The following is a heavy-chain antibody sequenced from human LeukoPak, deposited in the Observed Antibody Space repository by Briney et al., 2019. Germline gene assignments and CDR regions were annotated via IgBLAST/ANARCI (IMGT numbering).Heavy chain of an antibody. Sequence: GGSLRLSCAASGFTFSSYEMNSVRQAPGKGLEWVSYISSSGSTIYYADSVKGRFTISRDNAKNSLYLQMNSLRAEDTAVYYCARTSLTGIAVAGNERWGQGTLVTVSS. V-gene: IGHV3-48*03. D-gene: IGHD6-19*01. J-gene: IGHJ4*02. CDR2: ISSSGSTI. CDR1: GFTFSSYE. CDR3: ARTSLTGIAVAGNER.